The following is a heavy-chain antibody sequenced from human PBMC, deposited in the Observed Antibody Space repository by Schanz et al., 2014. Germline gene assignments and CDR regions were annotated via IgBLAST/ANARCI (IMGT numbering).Heavy chain of an antibody. CDR1: GGSLSGHY. CDR3: AREMGRRFFDYNYGMDV. J-gene: IGHJ6*02. D-gene: IGHD3-3*01. CDR2: INPNEGI. V-gene: IGHV4-34*01. Sequence: QVQLQQWGAGGLKPSETLSLTSVVSGGSLSGHYWSWIRQSPGKGLEWIGEINPNEGIHHTPSLKSRVAISVVMSKNQFSLKRMSLTAADTATYYCAREMGRRFFDYNYGMDVWGQGTSVTVSS.